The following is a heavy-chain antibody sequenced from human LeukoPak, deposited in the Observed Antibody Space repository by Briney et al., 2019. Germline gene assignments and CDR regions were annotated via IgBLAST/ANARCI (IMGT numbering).Heavy chain of an antibody. CDR3: AKAANWGSFDY. CDR2: INQVGSSI. Sequence: PGGSLRLSCAASAFSFNTYWMGWVRQAPGKGLEWVANINQVGSSIYYVDSVKGRFAISRDNAKNSLYLQMNSLRAEDTAVYYCAKAANWGSFDYWGQGTLVTVSS. CDR1: AFSFNTYW. D-gene: IGHD7-27*01. J-gene: IGHJ4*02. V-gene: IGHV3-7*01.